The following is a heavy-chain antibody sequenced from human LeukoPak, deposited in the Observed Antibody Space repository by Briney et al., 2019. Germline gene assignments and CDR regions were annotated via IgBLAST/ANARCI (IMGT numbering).Heavy chain of an antibody. CDR3: ARMYGDYLSY. Sequence: ETLSLTCTVSGGSISSSSYYWGWIRQPPGKGLEWAANINPDGCEKYYLDSVKGRMTISRDNAKNALYLQMNSLRAEDTAVFYCARMYGDYLSYWGQGTLVTVFS. CDR1: GGSISSSSYY. D-gene: IGHD4-17*01. V-gene: IGHV3-7*01. CDR2: INPDGCEK. J-gene: IGHJ4*02.